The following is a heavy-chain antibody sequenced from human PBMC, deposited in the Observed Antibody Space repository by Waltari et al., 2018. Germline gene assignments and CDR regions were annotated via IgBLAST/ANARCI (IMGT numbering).Heavy chain of an antibody. CDR2: ISGNSGSI. V-gene: IGHV3-9*01. D-gene: IGHD6-19*01. J-gene: IGHJ3*02. Sequence: EVQLVESGGGLVQPGRSLRLSCAASGFTFDDYAMHWVRQAPGKGGEWVSGISGNSGSIGYADFVKGRFTISRDNAKNSLYLQMNSLRAEDTALYYCAKDKGPAYSSGWYGGAFDIWGQGTMVTVSS. CDR1: GFTFDDYA. CDR3: AKDKGPAYSSGWYGGAFDI.